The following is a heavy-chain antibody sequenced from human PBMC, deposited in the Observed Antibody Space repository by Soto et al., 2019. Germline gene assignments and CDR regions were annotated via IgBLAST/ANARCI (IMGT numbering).Heavy chain of an antibody. Sequence: QVQLVQSGAEVKKPGASVKVSCKASGHTFIDYYLHWVRQAPGQGLEWMGWINPNSGGTNLALRFQGRVTMTRDTSVSTVYMELSGLRSDDTAVYYCAGGRYYYAMDVWGRGTTVTVSS. J-gene: IGHJ6*02. CDR1: GHTFIDYY. D-gene: IGHD3-10*01. V-gene: IGHV1-2*02. CDR3: AGGRYYYAMDV. CDR2: INPNSGGT.